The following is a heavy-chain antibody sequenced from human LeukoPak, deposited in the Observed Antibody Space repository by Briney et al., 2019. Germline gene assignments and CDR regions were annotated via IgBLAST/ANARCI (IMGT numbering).Heavy chain of an antibody. D-gene: IGHD3-22*01. CDR1: GFTFSSYS. V-gene: IGHV3-21*01. J-gene: IGHJ4*02. CDR3: GAGYYYDSSGYYRWYYFDY. CDR2: ISSSSSYI. Sequence: PGGSLRLSCAASGFTFSSYSMNWVRQAPGKGLEWVSSISSSSSYIYYADSVKGRFTISRDNAKNSLYLQMNSLRAEDTAVYYCGAGYYYDSSGYYRWYYFDYWGQGTLVTVSS.